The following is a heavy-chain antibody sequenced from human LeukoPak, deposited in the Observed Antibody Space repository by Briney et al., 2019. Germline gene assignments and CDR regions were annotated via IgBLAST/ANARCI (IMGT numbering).Heavy chain of an antibody. CDR3: ARDHWSHYYGSGGENYFDP. J-gene: IGHJ5*02. D-gene: IGHD3-10*01. CDR2: ISGFNAYT. CDR1: GYSFTMYG. V-gene: IGHV1-18*01. Sequence: GASVKVSCKASGYSFTMYGISWVRQAPGQGLEWMGWISGFNAYTNYAQELQGRVTMTTDTSTSTAYMEVRGLRSNDTAVYYCARDHWSHYYGSGGENYFDPWGQGTLVTVSS.